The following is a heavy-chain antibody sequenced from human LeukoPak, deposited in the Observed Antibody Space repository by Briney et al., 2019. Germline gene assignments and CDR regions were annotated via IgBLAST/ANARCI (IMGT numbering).Heavy chain of an antibody. CDR1: GFTFSNAW. Sequence: GGSLRLSCAASGFTFSNAWMSWVRQAPGKGLEWVGRIKSKTDGGTTDYAAPVKGRFTISRDDSKNTLYLQMNSLKTEDTAVYFCTTVPRYYEILTGDYRRGSFDYWGQGTLVTVSS. CDR3: TTVPRYYEILTGDYRRGSFDY. J-gene: IGHJ4*02. V-gene: IGHV3-15*01. CDR2: IKSKTDGGTT. D-gene: IGHD3-9*01.